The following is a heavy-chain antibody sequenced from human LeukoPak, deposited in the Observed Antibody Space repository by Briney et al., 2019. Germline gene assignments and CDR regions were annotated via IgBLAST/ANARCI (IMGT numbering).Heavy chain of an antibody. CDR2: IYSGGRT. J-gene: IGHJ6*02. V-gene: IGHV3-53*01. D-gene: IGHD1-26*01. Sequence: QPGGSLRLSCAASGFIVSSNYMSWVRQAPGKGLEWVSVIYSGGRTYYADSVKGRFTISRDNSKNTLHLQMNSLRVEDTAVYYCARGNSGTSYIEYYYGMDVWGQGTTATVSS. CDR1: GFIVSSNY. CDR3: ARGNSGTSYIEYYYGMDV.